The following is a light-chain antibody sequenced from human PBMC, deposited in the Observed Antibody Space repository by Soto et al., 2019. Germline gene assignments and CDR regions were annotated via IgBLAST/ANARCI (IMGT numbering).Light chain of an antibody. J-gene: IGKJ1*01. CDR1: QSIGLW. V-gene: IGKV1-5*01. CDR3: HQYSVFPWT. CDR2: DAS. Sequence: DVQMTQSPSTLSASVGDRVTITCRASQSIGLWLAWYQEKPGKAPKPLVYDASSLQTGVSSRFSGSGSGTEFTLTISNLKPDDFVTYSCHQYSVFPWTFGQGTKVEIK.